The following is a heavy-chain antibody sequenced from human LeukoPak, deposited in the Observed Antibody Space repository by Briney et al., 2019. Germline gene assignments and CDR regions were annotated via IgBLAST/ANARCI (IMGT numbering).Heavy chain of an antibody. CDR1: GDSVSSNSAA. J-gene: IGHJ6*03. Sequence: SQTLSLTCAISGDSVSSNSAAWNWIRQSPSRGLEWLGRTYYRSKWYNDYAVSVKSRITINPDTSKNQFSLQLNSVTPEDTAVYYCAREYVDTAMAIPNYYYYYMDVWGKGTTVTVSS. V-gene: IGHV6-1*01. CDR2: TYYRSKWYN. D-gene: IGHD5-18*01. CDR3: AREYVDTAMAIPNYYYYYMDV.